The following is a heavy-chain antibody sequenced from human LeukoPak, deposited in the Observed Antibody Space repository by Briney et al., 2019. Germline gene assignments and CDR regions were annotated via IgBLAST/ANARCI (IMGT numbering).Heavy chain of an antibody. Sequence: VKPSATLSLTCTVSGGSVSSGSYYWSWVRQPPGKGLEWIGCIDYIGSTPYNPSLKSRVTVSADTSKNQFSLKLTSVTAADTAVYYCARRWYHAYCDYWGQGSLVTVCS. CDR1: GGSVSSGSYY. CDR2: IDYIGST. J-gene: IGHJ4*02. D-gene: IGHD2-15*01. CDR3: ARRWYHAYCDY. V-gene: IGHV4-61*01.